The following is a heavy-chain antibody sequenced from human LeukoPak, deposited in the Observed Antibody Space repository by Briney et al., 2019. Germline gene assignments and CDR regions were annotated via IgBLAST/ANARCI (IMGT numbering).Heavy chain of an antibody. D-gene: IGHD1-26*01. CDR2: VSGSGTDT. CDR3: ARAYSERYGLGYYYMDV. Sequence: GGSLRLSCAASGFTFTHYAMSWVRQAPGKGLEWVSSVSGSGTDTYYRDSVKGRFTISRDNSKNTLSLQMNSLRVEDTAVYYCARAYSERYGLGYYYMDVWGKGTTVTVSS. CDR1: GFTFTHYA. V-gene: IGHV3-23*01. J-gene: IGHJ6*03.